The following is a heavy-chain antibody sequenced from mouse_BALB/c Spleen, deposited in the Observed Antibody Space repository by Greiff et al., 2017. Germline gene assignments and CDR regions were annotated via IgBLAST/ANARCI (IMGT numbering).Heavy chain of an antibody. CDR1: GYSFTSYY. D-gene: IGHD2-3*01. CDR2: IFPGSGNT. J-gene: IGHJ3*01. CDR3: ARCFDGYAWFAY. Sequence: VQLVESGPELVKPGASVKISCKASGYSFTSYYIHWVKQRPGQGLEWIGWIFPGSGNTKYNEKFKGKATLTADTSSSTAYMQLSSLTSEDSAVYFCARCFDGYAWFAYWGQGTLVTVSA. V-gene: IGHV1-66*01.